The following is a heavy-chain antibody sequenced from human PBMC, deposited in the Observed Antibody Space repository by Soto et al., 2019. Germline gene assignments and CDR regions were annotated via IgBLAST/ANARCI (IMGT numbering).Heavy chain of an antibody. D-gene: IGHD2-15*01. V-gene: IGHV3-66*01. CDR1: GFSVTASY. J-gene: IGHJ5*02. CDR2: IWTNGGT. Sequence: EMYLVDSGGGLVQPGGSLRLSCAASGFSVTASYMIWVRQAPGKGLEFVSVIWTNGGTLYADSVKGRFILYRDNSMNTVYLQMNSLRVEDTAVYYCARAEVDMPTPWGQGTLVTVSS. CDR3: ARAEVDMPTP.